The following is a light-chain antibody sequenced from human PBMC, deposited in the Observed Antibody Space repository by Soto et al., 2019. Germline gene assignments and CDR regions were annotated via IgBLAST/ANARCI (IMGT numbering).Light chain of an antibody. CDR3: SSYAGSNNLV. V-gene: IGLV2-8*01. CDR2: DVS. J-gene: IGLJ3*02. Sequence: QSALTQPPSASGSPGQSVTISCTGTSSDVGSYNYVSWYQHHPGKAPKLMIYDVSKRPSGVPDRFSGSKSANTASLTVSGLQAEDEADYYCSSYAGSNNLVFGGGTKVTVL. CDR1: SSDVGSYNY.